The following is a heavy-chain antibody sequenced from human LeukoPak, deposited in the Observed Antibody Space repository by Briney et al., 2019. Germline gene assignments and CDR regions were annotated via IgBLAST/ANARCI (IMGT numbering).Heavy chain of an antibody. CDR2: INPNTGGT. V-gene: IGHV1-2*02. CDR3: ARRLWCGTSCSGTGGFDA. Sequence: ASVKVSCKASGYTFTSYGISCVRQSPGQGLEWMGWINPNTGGTNYAQKFQGRVTMTRDTSISTAYLDLNNLKSDDTAIYYCARRLWCGTSCSGTGGFDAWGRGATVTVSS. J-gene: IGHJ6*02. CDR1: GYTFTSYG. D-gene: IGHD1-14*01.